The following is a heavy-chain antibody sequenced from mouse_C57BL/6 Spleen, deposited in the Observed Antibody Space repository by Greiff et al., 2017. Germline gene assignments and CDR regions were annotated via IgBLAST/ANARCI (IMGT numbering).Heavy chain of an antibody. V-gene: IGHV5-16*01. CDR3: ARDRGSWYFDV. CDR1: GFTFSDYY. CDR2: INYDGSST. Sequence: EVQLVESEGGLVQPGSSMKLSCTASGFTFSDYYMAWVRQVPEKGLEWVANINYDGSSTYYLDSLKSRFIISRDNAKNILYLQMSSLKSEDTATYYCARDRGSWYFDVWGTGTTVTVSS. J-gene: IGHJ1*03. D-gene: IGHD1-1*01.